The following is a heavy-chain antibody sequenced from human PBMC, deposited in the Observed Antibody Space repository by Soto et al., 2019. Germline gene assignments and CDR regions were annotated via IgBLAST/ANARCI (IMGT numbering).Heavy chain of an antibody. CDR1: GGTFSSYA. CDR3: ARVVGYGYNYYYYGMDV. Sequence: ASVKVSCKASGGTFSSYAISWVRQAPGQGLEWMGGIIPIFGTANYAQKFQGRVTITADESTSTAYMELSSLRSEDTAVYYCARVVGYGYNYYYYGMDVWGQGTTVTVSS. J-gene: IGHJ6*02. CDR2: IIPIFGTA. D-gene: IGHD5-18*01. V-gene: IGHV1-69*13.